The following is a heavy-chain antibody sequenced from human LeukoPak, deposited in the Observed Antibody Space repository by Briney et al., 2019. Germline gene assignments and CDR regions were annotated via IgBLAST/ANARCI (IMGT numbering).Heavy chain of an antibody. CDR1: GFTFDDYA. Sequence: GRSLRLSCAASGFTFDDYAMHWVRQAPGKGLEWVSAISGSGGSTYYADSVKGRFTISRDNSKNTLYLQMNSLRAEDTAVYYCAKDWDSAFDYWGQGTLVTVSS. J-gene: IGHJ4*02. CDR3: AKDWDSAFDY. V-gene: IGHV3-23*01. CDR2: ISGSGGST. D-gene: IGHD1-26*01.